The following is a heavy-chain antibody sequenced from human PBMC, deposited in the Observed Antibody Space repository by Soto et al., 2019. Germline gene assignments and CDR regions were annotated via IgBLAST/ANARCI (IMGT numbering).Heavy chain of an antibody. J-gene: IGHJ4*02. V-gene: IGHV3-72*01. CDR3: VRVPLGAPTLYFDY. CDR2: VRHKANSYST. CDR1: GFTFSAHY. Sequence: EVQLVESGGGLVQPGGSLRLSCAASGFTFSAHYMDWVRQAPGKGLEWVGRVRHKANSYSTQSAASVKGRFTVSRDDSENSVFLQMNSLKSDDTAVYYCVRVPLGAPTLYFDYWGQGTLVTVSS.